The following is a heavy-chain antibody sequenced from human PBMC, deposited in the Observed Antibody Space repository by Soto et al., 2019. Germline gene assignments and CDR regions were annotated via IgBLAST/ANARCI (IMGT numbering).Heavy chain of an antibody. D-gene: IGHD3-10*02. V-gene: IGHV1-8*01. Sequence: QVQLVQSGAEVKKPGASVKVSCKASGYTFTSYDINWVRQATGQGLEWMGWMNPNSGNTGYAHKFQGRVTMTRITAISTDDMELSTLRSEDTARYYCARGGVFLFAAPTIPAAHWGPGALVTVSS. CDR1: GYTFTSYD. CDR2: MNPNSGNT. J-gene: IGHJ4*02. CDR3: ARGGVFLFAAPTIPAAH.